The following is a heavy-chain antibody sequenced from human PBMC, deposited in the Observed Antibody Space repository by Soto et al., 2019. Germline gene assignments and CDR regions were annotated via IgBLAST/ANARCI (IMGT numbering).Heavy chain of an antibody. CDR1: GGSISSGGYS. Sequence: QLQLQESGSGLVKPSQTLSLTCAVSGGSISSGGYSWSWIRQPPGKGLEWIGYIYHSGSTYYNPSFKNRVTISVDRSKNQFSLKLSSVTAADTAVYYCARGPYCISTSCYAFDYWGQGTLVTVSS. D-gene: IGHD2-2*01. J-gene: IGHJ4*02. V-gene: IGHV4-30-2*01. CDR2: IYHSGST. CDR3: ARGPYCISTSCYAFDY.